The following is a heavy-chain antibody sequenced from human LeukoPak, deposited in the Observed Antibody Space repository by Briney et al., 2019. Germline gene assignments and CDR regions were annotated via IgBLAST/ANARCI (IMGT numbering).Heavy chain of an antibody. CDR2: IYYSRGT. V-gene: IGHV4-59*01. Sequence: SETLSLTCTASGGSISSYYWSWIRQPPKKGLEWIGYIYYSRGTNYNPSLKSRVTISVDTSKNHFSLKLSSVTAADTAVYYCARGGDGYNPLDYWGQGTLVTVSS. J-gene: IGHJ4*02. CDR1: GGSISSYY. CDR3: ARGGDGYNPLDY. D-gene: IGHD5-24*01.